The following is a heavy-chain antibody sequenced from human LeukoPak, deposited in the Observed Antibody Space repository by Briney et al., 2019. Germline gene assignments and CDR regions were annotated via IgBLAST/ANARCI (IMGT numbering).Heavy chain of an antibody. CDR3: AKTSYDSSGYYYFDY. Sequence: GGSLRLSCAASGFTFSSYAMSWVRQAPGEGLEWVSAISGSGGSTYYADSVKGGFTISRDNSKKTLYLQMNSLRAEDTAVYYCAKTSYDSSGYYYFDYWGQGTLVTVSS. J-gene: IGHJ4*02. CDR2: ISGSGGST. D-gene: IGHD3-22*01. V-gene: IGHV3-23*01. CDR1: GFTFSSYA.